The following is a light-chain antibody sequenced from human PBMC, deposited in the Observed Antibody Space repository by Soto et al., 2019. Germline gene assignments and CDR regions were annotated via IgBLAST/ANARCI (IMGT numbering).Light chain of an antibody. CDR1: TGAVTGGFY. V-gene: IGLV7-43*01. CDR3: LLYYNTARV. CDR2: SIS. Sequence: QAVVTQEPSLTVSPGGTVTLTCTSTTGAVTGGFYPNWFQQKPGQAPRPLIYSISNKHSWTPARFSGSLLGGKATLTLSSVQPEDEAEYFCLLYYNTARVFGGGT. J-gene: IGLJ2*01.